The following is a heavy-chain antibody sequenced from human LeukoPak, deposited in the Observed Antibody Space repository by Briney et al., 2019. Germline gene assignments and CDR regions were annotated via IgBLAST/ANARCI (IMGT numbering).Heavy chain of an antibody. CDR3: AIMHGYYDGSGYWVQ. J-gene: IGHJ4*02. Sequence: GGSLRLSCAAPGFTFGSYAMSWVRQATGKGLEWVSFISPNADRTSKADSVEGRFTISRDNPRNTLYLQMNSLRDDDTAVYYCAIMHGYYDGSGYWVQWGQGTLVTVSS. D-gene: IGHD3-22*01. CDR1: GFTFGSYA. V-gene: IGHV3-23*01. CDR2: ISPNADRT.